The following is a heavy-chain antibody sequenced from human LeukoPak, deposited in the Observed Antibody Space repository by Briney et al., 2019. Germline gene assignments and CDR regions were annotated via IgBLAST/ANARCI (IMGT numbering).Heavy chain of an antibody. J-gene: IGHJ4*02. Sequence: GGSLRLSCAASGFTVSSNYMSWVRQAPGKGLEWVSGISGSGSNTYYADSVKGRFTISRDNSKNTLYLQMNSLRAEDTAAYYCAKGTYDSRGHFDYWGQGTLVSVSS. V-gene: IGHV3-23*01. D-gene: IGHD3-22*01. CDR1: GFTVSSNY. CDR2: ISGSGSNT. CDR3: AKGTYDSRGHFDY.